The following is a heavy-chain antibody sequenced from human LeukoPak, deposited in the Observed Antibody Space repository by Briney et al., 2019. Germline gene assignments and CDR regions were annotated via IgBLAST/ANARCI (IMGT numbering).Heavy chain of an antibody. CDR1: GGSISSGGYY. CDR3: ARDQTYSGSGIYTYFDY. V-gene: IGHV4-61*02. J-gene: IGHJ4*02. CDR2: IYSTGST. D-gene: IGHD3-10*01. Sequence: SETLSLTCTVSGGSISSGGYYWSWIRQPAGKGLEYLGRIYSTGSTNYNPSLRSRVTISVDTSKNHFSLKLSSVTAADTAVYYCARDQTYSGSGIYTYFDYWGQGILLTVSS.